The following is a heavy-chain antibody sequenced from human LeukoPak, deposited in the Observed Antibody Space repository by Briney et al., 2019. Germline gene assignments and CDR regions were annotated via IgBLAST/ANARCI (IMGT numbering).Heavy chain of an antibody. Sequence: VASVKVSCKASGYIFTSFAMNWVRQAPGQGPEWMGLINPNGGSTGYAQKFQGRVTVTTDTSTSTVYMELNSLGSEDTAVYYCARERRAWGEDFWGQGTLVTVSS. CDR3: ARERRAWGEDF. CDR2: INPNGGST. CDR1: GYIFTSFA. V-gene: IGHV1-46*01. J-gene: IGHJ4*02. D-gene: IGHD3-16*01.